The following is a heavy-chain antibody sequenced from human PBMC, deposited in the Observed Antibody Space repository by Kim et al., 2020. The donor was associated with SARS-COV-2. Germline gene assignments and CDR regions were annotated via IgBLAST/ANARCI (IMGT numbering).Heavy chain of an antibody. CDR2: ISYDGSNK. CDR1: GFTFSSYA. D-gene: IGHD4-17*01. Sequence: GGSLRLSCAASGFTFSSYAMHWVRQAPGEGLEWVAVISYDGSNKYYADSVKGRFTISRDNSKNTLYLQMNSLRAEDTAVYYCAPNGDYPWGQGTLVTVSS. J-gene: IGHJ5*02. V-gene: IGHV3-30*04. CDR3: APNGDYP.